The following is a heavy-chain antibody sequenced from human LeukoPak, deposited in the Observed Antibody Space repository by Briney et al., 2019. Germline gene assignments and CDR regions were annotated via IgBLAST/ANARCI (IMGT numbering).Heavy chain of an antibody. CDR2: ILYDGGNE. D-gene: IGHD5-12*01. Sequence: PGGSLRLSCAASGFTFSSYAMHWVRQAPGKGLEWVAVILYDGGNEHYADSVRGRFTITRDNPKNTLWLQMNSLTPDDTAVYYCARGEFSGLDYWGQGTLVTVSS. CDR3: ARGEFSGLDY. V-gene: IGHV3-30-3*01. CDR1: GFTFSSYA. J-gene: IGHJ4*02.